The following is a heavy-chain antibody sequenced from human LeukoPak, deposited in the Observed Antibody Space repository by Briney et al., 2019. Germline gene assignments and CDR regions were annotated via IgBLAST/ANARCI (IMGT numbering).Heavy chain of an antibody. V-gene: IGHV3-49*04. CDR2: IRSKTYGGTT. CDR1: GFTFSSYA. CDR3: TRVEGDLIDY. J-gene: IGHJ4*02. D-gene: IGHD2-21*02. Sequence: PGGSLRLSCAASGFTFSSYAMNWVRQAPGKGLEWVGFIRSKTYGGTTEYAASVKGRFTISRDDSKSIAYLQMNSLKTEDTAVYYCTRVEGDLIDYWGQGTLVTVSS.